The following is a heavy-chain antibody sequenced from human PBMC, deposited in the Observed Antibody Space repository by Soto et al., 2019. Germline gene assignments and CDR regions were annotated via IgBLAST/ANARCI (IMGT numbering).Heavy chain of an antibody. V-gene: IGHV3-30*18. CDR3: AKDGDDCGGDCYSGDYYYYGMDV. CDR2: ISYDGSNK. CDR1: GFTFSSYG. Sequence: QVQLVESGGGVVQPGRSLRLSCAASGFTFSSYGMHWVRQAPGKGLEWVAVISYDGSNKYYADSVKGRFTISRDNSKNTLYLQMNSLRAEDTAVYYCAKDGDDCGGDCYSGDYYYYGMDVWGQGTTVTVSS. D-gene: IGHD2-21*02. J-gene: IGHJ6*02.